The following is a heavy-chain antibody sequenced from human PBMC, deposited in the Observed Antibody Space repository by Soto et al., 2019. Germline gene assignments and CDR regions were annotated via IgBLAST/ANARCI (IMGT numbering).Heavy chain of an antibody. V-gene: IGHV4-59*08. Sequence: SETLSLTCTVSGGSISSYYWSWIRQPPGKGLEWIGYIYYSGSTNYNPSLKSRVTISVDTSKNQFSLKLSSVTAADTAVYYCARGSRDGYSDKWFDPWGQGTLVTVS. CDR1: GGSISSYY. CDR3: ARGSRDGYSDKWFDP. CDR2: IYYSGST. J-gene: IGHJ5*02. D-gene: IGHD2-15*01.